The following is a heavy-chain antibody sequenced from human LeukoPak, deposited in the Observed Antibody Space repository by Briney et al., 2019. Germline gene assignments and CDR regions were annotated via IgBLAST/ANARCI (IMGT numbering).Heavy chain of an antibody. CDR3: ARDLKLDGSSGYYAFDI. Sequence: KPSETLSLTCTVSGYSISSGYYWGWIRQPPGKGLEWIGSIYHSGSTYYNPSLKSRVTISVDTSKNQFSLKLSSVTAADTAVYYCARDLKLDGSSGYYAFDIWGQGTMVTVSS. V-gene: IGHV4-38-2*02. CDR2: IYHSGST. D-gene: IGHD3-22*01. J-gene: IGHJ3*02. CDR1: GYSISSGYY.